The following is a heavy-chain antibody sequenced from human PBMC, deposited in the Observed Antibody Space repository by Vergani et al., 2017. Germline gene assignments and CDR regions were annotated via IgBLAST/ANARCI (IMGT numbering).Heavy chain of an antibody. Sequence: EVQLVQSGAEVKKPGATMKISCKVSGYTFTDHSMHWVKQAPGKGLEWRGLVDTEDGETIYAEKFKGRVTIAADTSTDTAHLELSSLRSEDTAVYYCATPQTVTTGGMEVWGQGTTVIVSS. J-gene: IGHJ6*02. V-gene: IGHV1-69-2*01. CDR2: VDTEDGET. CDR3: ATPQTVTTGGMEV. CDR1: GYTFTDHS. D-gene: IGHD4-17*01.